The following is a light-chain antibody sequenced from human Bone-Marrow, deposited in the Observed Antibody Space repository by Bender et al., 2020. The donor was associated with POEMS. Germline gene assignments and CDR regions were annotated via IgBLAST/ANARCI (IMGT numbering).Light chain of an antibody. CDR3: WSYAGSYTLA. CDR1: DSDIGSYNL. V-gene: IGLV2-23*02. J-gene: IGLJ2*01. Sequence: QSALSQPASVSGSPGQSITISCTGTDSDIGSYNLVSWYQQPPGKAPKLLISDVSDRPSGVSNRFSGSKSGNTASLTISGLQAEDEADYFCWSYAGSYTLAFGGGTKVTVL. CDR2: DVS.